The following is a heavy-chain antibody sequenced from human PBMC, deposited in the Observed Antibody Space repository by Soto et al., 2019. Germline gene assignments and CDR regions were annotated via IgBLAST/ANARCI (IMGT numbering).Heavy chain of an antibody. D-gene: IGHD6-19*01. J-gene: IGHJ4*02. Sequence: LQLQESGSGLVKPSQTLSLTCAVSDGSISSGGYSWSWIRQPPGKGLEWIGYIYHSGSTYYNPSLKSRVTISVDRSKNQFSLKLSSVTAADTAAYYCARAGGLGAVAVDYWGQGTLVTVSS. CDR1: DGSISSGGYS. CDR2: IYHSGST. CDR3: ARAGGLGAVAVDY. V-gene: IGHV4-30-2*01.